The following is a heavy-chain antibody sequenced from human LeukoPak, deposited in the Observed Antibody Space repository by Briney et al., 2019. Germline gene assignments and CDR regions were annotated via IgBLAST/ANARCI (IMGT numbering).Heavy chain of an antibody. CDR3: ARRPIRADI. CDR2: IKQGESEK. CDR1: GFTFRSYR. V-gene: IGHV3-7*05. J-gene: IGHJ3*02. Sequence: PGGSLRLSCAASGFTFRSYRMNWVRQAPGKGLEWVASIKQGESEKYYVDSVKGRFTISRDNAKNSVYLQMNSLRAEDTAVYYCARRPIRADIWGQGRMVIVSS.